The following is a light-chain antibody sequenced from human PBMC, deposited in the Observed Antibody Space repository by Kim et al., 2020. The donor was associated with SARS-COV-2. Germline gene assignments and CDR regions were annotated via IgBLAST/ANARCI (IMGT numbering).Light chain of an antibody. CDR3: NSRDSRGDHVV. J-gene: IGLJ3*02. Sequence: SSELTQDPAVSVALGQTVRLTCQGDSLRNYYATWYQQMPGQAPVLVLYGKYNRPSGIPDRFSGSASGNTASLTITGAPAEDEADYYCNSRDSRGDHVVFG. CDR2: GKY. V-gene: IGLV3-19*01. CDR1: SLRNYY.